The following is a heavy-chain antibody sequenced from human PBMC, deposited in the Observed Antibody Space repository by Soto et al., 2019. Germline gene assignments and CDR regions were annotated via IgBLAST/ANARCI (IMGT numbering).Heavy chain of an antibody. CDR1: GYSFAGYW. V-gene: IGHV5-10-1*01. CDR3: ARQIYDSDTGPNFQYYFDS. J-gene: IGHJ4*02. D-gene: IGHD3-22*01. CDR2: IDPSDSQT. Sequence: GESLKISCKGSGYSFAGYWITWVRQKSGKGLEWMGRIDPSDSQTYYSPSFRGHVTISVTKSITTVFLQWSSLRASDTAMYYCARQIYDSDTGPNFQYYFDSWGQGTPVTVSS.